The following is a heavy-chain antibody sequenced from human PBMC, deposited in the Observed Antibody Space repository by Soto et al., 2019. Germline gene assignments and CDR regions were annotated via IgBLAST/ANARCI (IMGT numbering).Heavy chain of an antibody. Sequence: SETLSLTCTVPGGSIRRYYWSWIRHPPGKGLEWIGYMYNTGSTVYNPPFKSRVAISVDTSKNQFSLKLNSVTAADTAVYYCARDLWGYCGTDCYPLDVWGQGTTVT. D-gene: IGHD2-21*02. V-gene: IGHV4-59*01. J-gene: IGHJ6*02. CDR1: GGSIRRYY. CDR2: MYNTGST. CDR3: ARDLWGYCGTDCYPLDV.